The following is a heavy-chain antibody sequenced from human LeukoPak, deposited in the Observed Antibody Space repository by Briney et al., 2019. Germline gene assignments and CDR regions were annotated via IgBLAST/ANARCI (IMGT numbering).Heavy chain of an antibody. J-gene: IGHJ4*02. CDR1: GFTFSSYS. V-gene: IGHV3-21*01. CDR2: ISSSSSYI. D-gene: IGHD3-10*01. CDR3: ARAPLAGRPTGILWFGDPTLYYFDY. Sequence: AGGSLRLSCAASGFTFSSYSMNWVRQAPGKGLEWVSSISSSSSYIYYADSVKGRFTISRDNAKNSLYLQMNSLRAEDTAVYYCARAPLAGRPTGILWFGDPTLYYFDYWGQGTLVTVSS.